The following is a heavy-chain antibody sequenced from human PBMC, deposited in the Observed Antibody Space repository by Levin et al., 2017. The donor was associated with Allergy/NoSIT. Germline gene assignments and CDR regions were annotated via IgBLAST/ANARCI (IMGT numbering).Heavy chain of an antibody. CDR2: VHYSGTT. Sequence: PSQTLSLTCTVSGDSVSSVSSYWNWIRQTPGQGLEWIGYVHYSGTTNYNPSLRSRVTMSVDTSKNQFSLKLSSVNPADSALYYCSRQRVAVAEYYFDSWGQGTLVTVSS. CDR3: SRQRVAVAEYYFDS. V-gene: IGHV4-61*01. CDR1: GDSVSSVSSY. J-gene: IGHJ4*02. D-gene: IGHD2-15*01.